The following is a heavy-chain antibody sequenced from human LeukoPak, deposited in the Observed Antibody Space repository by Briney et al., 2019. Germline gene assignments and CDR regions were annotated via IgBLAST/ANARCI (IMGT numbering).Heavy chain of an antibody. D-gene: IGHD3-10*01. CDR3: ARGLWFGELLTYYYYMDV. V-gene: IGHV1-69*13. CDR1: GGTFSSYA. J-gene: IGHJ6*03. Sequence: SVRVSCKASGGTFSSYAISWVRQAPGQGLEWMGGIIPIFGTANYAQKFQGRVTITADESTSTAYMELSSLRSEDTAVYYCARGLWFGELLTYYYYMDVWGKGTTVTVSS. CDR2: IIPIFGTA.